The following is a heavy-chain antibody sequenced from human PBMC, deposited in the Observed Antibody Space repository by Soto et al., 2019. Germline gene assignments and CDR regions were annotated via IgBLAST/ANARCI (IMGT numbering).Heavy chain of an antibody. CDR3: ARHRDAFSSTFDY. CDR1: GFTVSTNY. Sequence: EVQLVETGGGLIQPGGSLRLSCAVSGFTVSTNYMSWVRQAPGKGLEWVSALYSGGSTYYADSVKGRFTISRDNSKNTLPLQMNSLRAEDTALYYCARHRDAFSSTFDYWGQGTLVTVSS. V-gene: IGHV3-53*02. CDR2: LYSGGST. J-gene: IGHJ4*02. D-gene: IGHD3-3*02.